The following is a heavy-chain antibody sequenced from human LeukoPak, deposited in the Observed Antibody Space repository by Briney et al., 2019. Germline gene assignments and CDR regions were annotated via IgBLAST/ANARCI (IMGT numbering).Heavy chain of an antibody. V-gene: IGHV3-21*01. Sequence: GGSLRLSCAASGFTFDDYGLSWVRQAPGKGLEWVSSISSSSSYIYYADSVKGRFTISRDNAKNSLYLQMNSLRAEDTAVYYCARGPTPHWGQGTLVTVSS. J-gene: IGHJ4*02. CDR3: ARGPTPH. CDR2: ISSSSSYI. CDR1: GFTFDDYG.